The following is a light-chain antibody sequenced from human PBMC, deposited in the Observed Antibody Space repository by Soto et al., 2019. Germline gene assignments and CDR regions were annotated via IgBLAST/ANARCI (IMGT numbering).Light chain of an antibody. J-gene: IGKJ1*01. CDR1: QSIGNW. V-gene: IGKV1-5*03. Sequence: IRMTQSPSTQSASVGDRVTITCRASQSIGNWLAWYQQKPGRAPKFLIYEASSLESGVPSRFSGSGSGTEFTLTISGLQHDDFATYYCQQYTSYPLTFGQGTKVDIK. CDR2: EAS. CDR3: QQYTSYPLT.